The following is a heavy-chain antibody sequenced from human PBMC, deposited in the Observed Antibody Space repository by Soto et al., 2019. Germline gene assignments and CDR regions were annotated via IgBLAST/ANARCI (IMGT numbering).Heavy chain of an antibody. J-gene: IGHJ5*02. CDR2: IYYSGST. V-gene: IGHV4-59*01. CDR3: ARDSNTSGWHAGFDP. CDR1: GASISSYS. D-gene: IGHD6-19*01. Sequence: SETLSLTCTVSGASISSYSWSWIRQPPGKGLEWIGYIYYSGSTNYNPSLKSRLTISVDTSKNQFSLKLSSLTAADTAVYYCARDSNTSGWHAGFDPWGQGTLVTVSS.